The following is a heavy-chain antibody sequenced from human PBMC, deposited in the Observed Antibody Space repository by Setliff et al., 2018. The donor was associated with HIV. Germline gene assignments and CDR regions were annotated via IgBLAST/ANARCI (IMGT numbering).Heavy chain of an antibody. CDR2: ISPILGTT. V-gene: IGHV1-69*10. J-gene: IGHJ3*02. Sequence: SVKVSCKAAGGSFNNYAISWVRQAPGHGLEWVGGISPILGTTNSGPRFHGRVTITADKSTNTVYIELSSLRSEDTALYYCARAARGGLQYGPTGHAFDIWGQGTMVTVSS. D-gene: IGHD1-1*01. CDR1: GGSFNNYA. CDR3: ARAARGGLQYGPTGHAFDI.